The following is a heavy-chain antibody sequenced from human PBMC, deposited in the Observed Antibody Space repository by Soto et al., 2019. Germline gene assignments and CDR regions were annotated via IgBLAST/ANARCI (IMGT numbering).Heavy chain of an antibody. D-gene: IGHD1-1*01. CDR1: GGTFSSYA. CDR3: ANVNDSYSDY. CDR2: IIPIFGTA. J-gene: IGHJ4*02. Sequence: ASVKVSCKASGGTFSSYAISWVRQAPGQGLEWMGGIIPIFGTANYAQKFQGRVTITADESTSTAYMELSSLRSADTAVYYCANVNDSYSDYWGQGTLVTVSS. V-gene: IGHV1-69*13.